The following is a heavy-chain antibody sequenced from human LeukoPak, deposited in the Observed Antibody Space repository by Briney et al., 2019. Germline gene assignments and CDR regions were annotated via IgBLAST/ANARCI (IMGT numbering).Heavy chain of an antibody. J-gene: IGHJ3*02. CDR2: INSDGSST. CDR3: ARASVSDGAFDI. CDR1: GFTFSSYW. V-gene: IGHV3-74*01. D-gene: IGHD2/OR15-2a*01. Sequence: GGSLRLSCAASGFTFSSYWMHWVRQAPGKGLVWVSRINSDGSSTSYADSVKGRFTISRDNAKNTLYLQMNSLRAEDTAVYYCARASVSDGAFDIWGQGTMVTVSS.